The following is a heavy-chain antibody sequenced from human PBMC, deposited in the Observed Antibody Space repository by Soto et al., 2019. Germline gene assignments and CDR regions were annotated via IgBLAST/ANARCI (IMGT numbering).Heavy chain of an antibody. Sequence: EVQLLESGGDLVQPGGSLRLSCVASGVTFGSRAMSWVRQAPGEGLEWVSTISGSGGSTYYADSVRGRFTISRDNSKNTLYLQMNSLRAEDTAVYYCAKIDGLDYWGQGTLVTVSS. V-gene: IGHV3-23*01. CDR3: AKIDGLDY. J-gene: IGHJ4*02. CDR1: GVTFGSRA. CDR2: ISGSGGST.